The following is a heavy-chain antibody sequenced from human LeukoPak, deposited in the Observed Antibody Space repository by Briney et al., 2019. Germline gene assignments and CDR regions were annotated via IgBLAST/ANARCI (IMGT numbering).Heavy chain of an antibody. J-gene: IGHJ3*02. CDR2: IFYVGTT. V-gene: IGHV4-59*11. D-gene: IGHD3-22*01. Sequence: SETLSLTCTVSGDSIGSHYWSWIRQPPGKGLEWIGYIFYVGTTNYNPSLKSRVTISVDTSKNQFSLKLNSVTAADTAVYYCARDYYDSRGEAFDIWGQGTMVTVSS. CDR3: ARDYYDSRGEAFDI. CDR1: GDSIGSHY.